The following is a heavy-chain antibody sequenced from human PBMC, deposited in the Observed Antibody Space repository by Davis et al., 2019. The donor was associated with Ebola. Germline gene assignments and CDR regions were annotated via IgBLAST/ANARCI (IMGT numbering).Heavy chain of an antibody. CDR1: GDSVSINSGG. Sequence: PSETLFLTCDISGDSVSINSGGWNWIRQSPSRGLEWLGRTYYNSKWYNDYAVSVKSRIIINPDTSKNHFSLQLSSVTPEDTAVYYCVKGWGSTGLNHWGQGTLVTVSS. CDR3: VKGWGSTGLNH. J-gene: IGHJ5*02. D-gene: IGHD2-8*02. V-gene: IGHV6-1*01. CDR2: TYYNSKWYN.